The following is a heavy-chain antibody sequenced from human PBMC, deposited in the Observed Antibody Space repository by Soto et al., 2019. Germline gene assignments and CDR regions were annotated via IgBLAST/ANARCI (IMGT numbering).Heavy chain of an antibody. CDR3: AKVLGSSSWYYFDY. CDR1: GFPFSYG. D-gene: IGHD6-13*01. CDR2: ILYDSSNK. J-gene: IGHJ4*02. Sequence: GGSLRLSCAASGFPFSYGIHWLRQAPDKGLERVAYILYDSSNKFYGDSVKGRFTISRDNAKNSLYLQMNSLRAEDTALYYCAKVLGSSSWYYFDYWGLGTLVTVS. V-gene: IGHV3-30*18.